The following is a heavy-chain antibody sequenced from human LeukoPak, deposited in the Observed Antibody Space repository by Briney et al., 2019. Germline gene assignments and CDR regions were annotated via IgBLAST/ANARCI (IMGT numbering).Heavy chain of an antibody. V-gene: IGHV3-20*04. CDR3: ARGGVSSGYYPFDY. J-gene: IGHJ4*02. CDR2: INWNGGTT. D-gene: IGHD3-22*01. CDR1: GFTFDDYG. Sequence: GGSLRLSCAASGFTFDDYGMNWVRQVPGKGLEWVSGINWNGGTTGYAAFVKGRFTISRDNAKNSLYWQMNSLRAEDTALYYCARGGVSSGYYPFDYWGPGTLVTVSS.